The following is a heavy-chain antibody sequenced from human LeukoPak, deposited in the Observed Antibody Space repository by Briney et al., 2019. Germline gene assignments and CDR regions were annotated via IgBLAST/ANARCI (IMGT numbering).Heavy chain of an antibody. J-gene: IGHJ4*02. V-gene: IGHV3-53*01. CDR1: GFTFNRYA. CDR2: VYSGGSP. D-gene: IGHD1-26*01. CDR3: ARGLGCFDY. Sequence: GGSLRLSCAASGFTFNRYAMSWVRQAPGKGLEWVSVVYSGGSPYYADSVKGRFTISRDTSKNTLYLQMNSLRAEDTAVYYCARGLGCFDYWGQGTLVTVSS.